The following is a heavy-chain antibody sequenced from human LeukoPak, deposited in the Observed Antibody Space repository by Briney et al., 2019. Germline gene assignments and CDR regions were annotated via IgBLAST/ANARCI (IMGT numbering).Heavy chain of an antibody. CDR2: INPNSGGT. V-gene: IGHV1-2*02. D-gene: IGHD2-2*01. CDR1: GYTFTGYY. Sequence: GASVKVSCKASGYTFTGYYMHWVRQAPGQGLEWMGWINPNSGGTNYAQKFQGRVTMTRDTSISTAYMELSRLRSDDTAVYYCARDVREYCSSTDCYASDHWGQGTLVTVSS. CDR3: ARDVREYCSSTDCYASDH. J-gene: IGHJ4*02.